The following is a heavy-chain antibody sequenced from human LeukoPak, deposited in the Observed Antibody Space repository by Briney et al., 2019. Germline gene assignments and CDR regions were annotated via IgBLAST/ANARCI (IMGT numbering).Heavy chain of an antibody. CDR1: GGSFSGYY. J-gene: IGHJ5*02. CDR3: ARGTFGVVTPYLNWFDP. D-gene: IGHD3-3*01. CDR2: IYHSGSA. V-gene: IGHV4-34*01. Sequence: SETLSLTCAVYGGSFSGYYWSWIRQPPGKGLEWIGYIYHSGSAYYNPSLKSRVTISVDRSKNQFSLKLSSVTAADTAVYYCARGTFGVVTPYLNWFDPWGQGTLVTVSS.